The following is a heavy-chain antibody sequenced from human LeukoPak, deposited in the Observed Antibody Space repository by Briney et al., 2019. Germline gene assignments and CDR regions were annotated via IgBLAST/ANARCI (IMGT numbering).Heavy chain of an antibody. CDR1: GGSSSLYY. CDR3: AQGTDYYDSSGYSHGPFDI. D-gene: IGHD3-22*01. V-gene: IGHV4-59*12. Sequence: SETLSLTCTVSGGSSSLYYWSWIRQPPGKGLEWIGYIYYSGSTNYNPSLRSRVTISVDTSKNQFSLKLRSVTVADTAVYYCAQGTDYYDSSGYSHGPFDIWGQGTMVTVSS. CDR2: IYYSGST. J-gene: IGHJ3*02.